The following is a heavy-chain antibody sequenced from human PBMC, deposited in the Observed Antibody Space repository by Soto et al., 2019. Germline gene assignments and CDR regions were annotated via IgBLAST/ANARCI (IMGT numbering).Heavy chain of an antibody. D-gene: IGHD3-22*01. CDR3: ARDPPHSMIVVVGVDAF. Sequence: EVQLVESGGGLVKPGGSLRLSCAVSGFTFSNENMNWVRQVPGKGLEWVSSISSRSSFMNYADSVKGRFTISRDNDKNSLYLQRNSLRAEDTAVYYCARDPPHSMIVVVGVDAFWGQGTLVTVSA. CDR1: GFTFSNEN. J-gene: IGHJ4*02. V-gene: IGHV3-21*06. CDR2: ISSRSSFM.